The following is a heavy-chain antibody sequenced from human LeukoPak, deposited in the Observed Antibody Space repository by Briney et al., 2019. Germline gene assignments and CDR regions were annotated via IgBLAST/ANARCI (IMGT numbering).Heavy chain of an antibody. CDR2: IYTSGST. CDR3: ASRKLGNDY. CDR1: GGSISSGSYY. J-gene: IGHJ4*02. Sequence: PSQTLSLTCTVSGGSISSGSYYWSWIRQPAGKGLEWIGRIYTSGSTNYNPSLKSRVTISADTSQNQFSLKLSSVTAADTAVYYCASRKLGNDYWGQGTLVTVSS. D-gene: IGHD7-27*01. V-gene: IGHV4-61*02.